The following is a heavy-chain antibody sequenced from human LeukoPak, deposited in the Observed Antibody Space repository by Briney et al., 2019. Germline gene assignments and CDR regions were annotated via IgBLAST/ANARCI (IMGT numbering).Heavy chain of an antibody. CDR2: INHSGST. CDR1: GGSFSGYY. CDR3: ARDEWDSSGWSY. V-gene: IGHV4-34*01. J-gene: IGHJ4*02. Sequence: SETLSLTCAVYGGSFSGYYWSWIRQPPGKGLEWIGEINHSGSTNYNPSLKSRVTISVDTSKNQFSLKLSSVTAADTAVYYCARDEWDSSGWSYWGQGTLVTVSS. D-gene: IGHD6-19*01.